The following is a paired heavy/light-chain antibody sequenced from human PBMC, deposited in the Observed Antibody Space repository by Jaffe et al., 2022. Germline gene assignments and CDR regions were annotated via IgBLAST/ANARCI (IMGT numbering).Light chain of an antibody. CDR2: EVS. V-gene: IGLV2-14*01. CDR1: SSDVAGYNY. CDR3: SSYTSRSLYV. J-gene: IGLJ1*01. Sequence: QSALTQPASVSGSPGQSITISCTGTSSDVAGYNYVSWYQQHPGKAPKLIIYEVSNRPSGVSLRFSGSKSGITASLTISGLQAEDEADYFCSSYTSRSLYVFGTGTKVTVL.
Heavy chain of an antibody. V-gene: IGHV3-9*01. CDR3: AKDMHSSSWYSFDY. D-gene: IGHD6-13*01. CDR2: ITWNSGRI. J-gene: IGHJ4*02. Sequence: EVQLVESGGGLVQPGRSLRLSCAASGFTFDDYAMHWVRQAPGKGLEWVSGITWNSGRIDYADSVKGRFTISRDNAKNSLYLQMNSLRPEDTAFYYCAKDMHSSSWYSFDYWGRGTLVTVSS. CDR1: GFTFDDYA.